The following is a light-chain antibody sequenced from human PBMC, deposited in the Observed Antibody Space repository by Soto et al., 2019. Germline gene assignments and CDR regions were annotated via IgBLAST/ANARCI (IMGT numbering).Light chain of an antibody. CDR2: KES. Sequence: DIQMTQSPSTLSSSVGYRVTLTCRASQSISNWVAWYQQKSGKATNILIYKESTLETGVQQRFSGSGSGKEFTLTISTLQPDDFATYYCQHYASFSRTGGQGTKVDIK. CDR3: QHYASFSRT. CDR1: QSISNW. J-gene: IGKJ1*01. V-gene: IGKV1-5*03.